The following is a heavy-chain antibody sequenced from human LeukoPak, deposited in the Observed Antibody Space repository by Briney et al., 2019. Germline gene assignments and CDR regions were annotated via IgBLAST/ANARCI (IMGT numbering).Heavy chain of an antibody. D-gene: IGHD6-6*01. CDR1: GFTFDDYG. CDR2: INWNGGST. CDR3: ARRSAARDAFDI. J-gene: IGHJ3*02. V-gene: IGHV3-20*04. Sequence: PGGSLRLSCAASGFTFDDYGMSWVRQAPGKGLEWVSGINWNGGSTGYADSVKGRFTISRDNSKNTLYLQMNSLRAEDTAAYYCARRSAARDAFDIWGQGTMVTVSS.